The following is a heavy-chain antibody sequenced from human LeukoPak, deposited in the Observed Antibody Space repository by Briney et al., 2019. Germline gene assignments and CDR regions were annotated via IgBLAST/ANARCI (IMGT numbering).Heavy chain of an antibody. Sequence: GGSLRLSCAASVFTFSSYGMHGVRQAPGKGLEWVAVISYDMGNKYNADSVRGRFTISRDNSKDTLYLEMNSLRAEDTAVYYCAKGGTALPVLDYWGQGTLVTVSS. D-gene: IGHD3-16*01. J-gene: IGHJ4*02. CDR1: VFTFSSYG. CDR3: AKGGTALPVLDY. CDR2: ISYDMGNK. V-gene: IGHV3-30*18.